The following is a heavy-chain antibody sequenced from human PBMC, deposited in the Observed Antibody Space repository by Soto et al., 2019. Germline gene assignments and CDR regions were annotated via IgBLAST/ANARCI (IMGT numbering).Heavy chain of an antibody. CDR3: AKRGGQVVVKAWFDP. J-gene: IGHJ5*02. CDR1: GFTFSSYA. V-gene: IGHV3-23*01. CDR2: ISGSGGST. Sequence: GVSLRLSCAASGFTFSSYAMSWVRQAPGKGLEWVSAISGSGGSTYYADSVKGRFTISRDNSKNTLYLQMNSLRAEDTAVYYCAKRGGQVVVKAWFDPWGQGTLVTVSS. D-gene: IGHD2-15*01.